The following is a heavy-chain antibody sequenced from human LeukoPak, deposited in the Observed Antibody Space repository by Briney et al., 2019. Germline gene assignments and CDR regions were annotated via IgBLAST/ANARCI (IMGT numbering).Heavy chain of an antibody. V-gene: IGHV3-23*01. CDR3: AKDRAINIFGVVINYFDY. D-gene: IGHD3-3*02. Sequence: GGSLRLSCAASGFTISSYGMRWVRQAPGKGREGVSAISGSGGSTDYADYGKGGFTISRDNSKNTLYLQMNRLRAEDTAVYYCAKDRAINIFGVVINYFDYWGQGTLVTVSS. J-gene: IGHJ4*02. CDR2: ISGSGGST. CDR1: GFTISSYG.